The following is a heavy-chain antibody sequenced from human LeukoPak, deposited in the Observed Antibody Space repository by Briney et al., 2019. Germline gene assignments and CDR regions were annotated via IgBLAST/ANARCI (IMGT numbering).Heavy chain of an antibody. Sequence: GGSLRLSCAASGFTFSSYRMNWVRQAPGKGLEWVSSISSSSSYIYYADSVKGRFTTTDSGKGRFTISRDNAKNSLYLQMNSLRAEDTAVYYCARGGAPNHYGDYWHLGPRDYYFDYWGQGTLVTVSS. J-gene: IGHJ4*02. V-gene: IGHV3-21*01. CDR1: GFTFSSYR. CDR2: ISSSSSYI. D-gene: IGHD4-17*01. CDR3: ARGGAPNHYGDYWHLGPRDYYFDY.